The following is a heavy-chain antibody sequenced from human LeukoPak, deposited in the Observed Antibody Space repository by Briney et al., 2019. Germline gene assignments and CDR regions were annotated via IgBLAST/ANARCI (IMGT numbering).Heavy chain of an antibody. D-gene: IGHD6-19*01. Sequence: GASVKVSCKASGFTFTSSAVQWVRQARGQRLEWIGWIVVGSGNTNYAQKFQERVTISRDMSTSTAYMELSSLRSEDTAVYYCAAPGYSSGWYDYWGQGTLVTVSS. CDR2: IVVGSGNT. CDR1: GFTFTSSA. J-gene: IGHJ4*02. CDR3: AAPGYSSGWYDY. V-gene: IGHV1-58*01.